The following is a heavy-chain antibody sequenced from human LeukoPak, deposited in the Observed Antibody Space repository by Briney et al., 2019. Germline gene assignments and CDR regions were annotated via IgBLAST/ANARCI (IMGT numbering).Heavy chain of an antibody. D-gene: IGHD3-22*01. CDR3: AKGSKAVVFTRDHYMDV. CDR2: ISSSGSTI. CDR1: GFTFSSYE. V-gene: IGHV3-48*03. Sequence: GGSLRLSCAASGFTFSSYEMNGVRQAPGKGLEWVSYISSSGSTIYYADSVKGRFTISRDNSKNTLYLQMNSLRAEYTAVYYCAKGSKAVVFTRDHYMDVWGKGTTVTISS. J-gene: IGHJ6*03.